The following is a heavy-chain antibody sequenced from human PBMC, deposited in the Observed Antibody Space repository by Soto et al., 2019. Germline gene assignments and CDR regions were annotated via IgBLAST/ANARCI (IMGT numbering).Heavy chain of an antibody. Sequence: GGSLRLSCAASGFTFSSYAMHWVRQAPGKGLEWVSSISSSSSYIYYADSVKGRFTISRDNAKNSLYLQMNSLRAEDTAVYYCATDSYRSPFDPCGQGTLVTVSS. CDR1: GFTFSSYA. CDR3: ATDSYRSPFDP. V-gene: IGHV3-21*01. J-gene: IGHJ5*02. D-gene: IGHD3-16*02. CDR2: ISSSSSYI.